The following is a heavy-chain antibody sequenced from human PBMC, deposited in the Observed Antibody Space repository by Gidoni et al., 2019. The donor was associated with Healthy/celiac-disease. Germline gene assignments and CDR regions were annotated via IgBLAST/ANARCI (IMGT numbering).Heavy chain of an antibody. CDR1: GGTFSSYA. V-gene: IGHV1-69*01. CDR3: ARSLYCGGDCYSYWFDP. D-gene: IGHD2-21*02. CDR2: IIPIFGTA. Sequence: QVQLVQSGAEVKKPGSSVKVSCKASGGTFSSYAISWVRQAPGQGLEWMGGIIPIFGTANYAQKFQGRVTITADESTSTAYMELSSLRSEDTAVYYCARSLYCGGDCYSYWFDPWGQGTLVTVSS. J-gene: IGHJ5*02.